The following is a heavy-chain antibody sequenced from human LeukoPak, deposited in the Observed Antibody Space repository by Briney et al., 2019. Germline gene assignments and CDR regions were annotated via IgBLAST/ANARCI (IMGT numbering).Heavy chain of an antibody. Sequence: GASVKVSCKASGYTFTAYYMHWLRQAPGQGLEWMGWINPNSGGTKYAQKFQGGVTMTRDTSISTAYMELSSLSSDDTAVYYCARDSRGAYNFDFWGQGTLVTVSS. D-gene: IGHD3-10*01. V-gene: IGHV1-2*02. J-gene: IGHJ4*02. CDR3: ARDSRGAYNFDF. CDR1: GYTFTAYY. CDR2: INPNSGGT.